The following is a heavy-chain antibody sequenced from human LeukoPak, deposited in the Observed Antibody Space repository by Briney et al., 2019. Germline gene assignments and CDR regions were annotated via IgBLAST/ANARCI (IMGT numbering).Heavy chain of an antibody. V-gene: IGHV1-69*13. D-gene: IGHD2-21*02. CDR3: ARDVVGGTGRLDY. CDR1: GGTFSSYA. Sequence: GASVKVSCKASGGTFSSYAISWVRQVPGQGLEWMGGIIPIFGTANYAQKFQGRVTITADESTSTAYMELSSLRSEDTAVYYCARDVVGGTGRLDYWGQGTLVTVSS. CDR2: IIPIFGTA. J-gene: IGHJ4*02.